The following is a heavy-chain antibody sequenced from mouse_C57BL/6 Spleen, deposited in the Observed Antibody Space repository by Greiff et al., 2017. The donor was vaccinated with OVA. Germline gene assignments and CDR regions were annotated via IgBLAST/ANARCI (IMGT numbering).Heavy chain of an antibody. V-gene: IGHV5-4*03. D-gene: IGHD1-1*01. J-gene: IGHJ3*01. Sequence: EVMLVESGGGLVKPGGSLKLSCAASGFTFSSYAMSWVRQTPEKRLEWVATISDGGSYTYYPDNVKGRFTISRDNAKNNLYLQMSHLKSEDTAMYYCARTGLYYGSSYFAYWGQGTLVTVSA. CDR1: GFTFSSYA. CDR2: ISDGGSYT. CDR3: ARTGLYYGSSYFAY.